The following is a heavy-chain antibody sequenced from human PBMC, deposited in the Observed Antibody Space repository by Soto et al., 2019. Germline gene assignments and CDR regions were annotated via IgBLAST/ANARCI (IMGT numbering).Heavy chain of an antibody. D-gene: IGHD6-13*01. CDR2: IIPIFGTA. CDR1: GGTFSSYA. V-gene: IGHV1-69*01. Sequence: PGESLKISCKASGGTFSSYAISWVRQAPGQGLEWMGGIIPIFGTANYAQKFQGRVTITADESTSTAYMELSSLRSEDTAVYYCARIGEQQLVLSDVWGQGTTVTVSS. J-gene: IGHJ6*02. CDR3: ARIGEQQLVLSDV.